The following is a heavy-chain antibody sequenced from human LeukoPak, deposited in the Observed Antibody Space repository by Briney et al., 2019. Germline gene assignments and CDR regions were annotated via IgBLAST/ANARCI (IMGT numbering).Heavy chain of an antibody. CDR2: IXPNSGXT. V-gene: IGHV1-2*02. Sequence: ASVKVSCKASGYTFTGYYMXXXXXXXXXXXXXXXXIXPNSGXTNYAQKFQXRXXXXXDTSISXAYMELSRLRSDDTAVYYCAKIYCSSTSCYDRNWFDPWGQGTLVTVSS. D-gene: IGHD2-2*01. CDR3: AKIYCSSTSCYDRNWFDP. J-gene: IGHJ5*02. CDR1: GYTFTGYY.